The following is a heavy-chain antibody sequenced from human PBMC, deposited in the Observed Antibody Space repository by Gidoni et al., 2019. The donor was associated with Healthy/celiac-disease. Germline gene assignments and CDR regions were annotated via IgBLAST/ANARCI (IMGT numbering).Heavy chain of an antibody. J-gene: IGHJ3*02. Sequence: ELQLVESARGLVKPGGSLRLTCAASAFTFSYYSMNWVRQAPGKGLEWVSSISSSSSYIYYADSVKGRFTISRDNAKNSLYLQMNSLRAEDTAVYYCARDRRLGESAAFDIWGQGTMVTVSS. V-gene: IGHV3-21*01. CDR1: AFTFSYYS. CDR2: ISSSSSYI. D-gene: IGHD3-16*01. CDR3: ARDRRLGESAAFDI.